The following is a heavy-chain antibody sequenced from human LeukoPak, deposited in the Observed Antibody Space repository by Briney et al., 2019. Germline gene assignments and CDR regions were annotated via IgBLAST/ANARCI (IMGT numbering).Heavy chain of an antibody. CDR2: ISWNSGSI. Sequence: GGSLRLSCAASGFTFDDYAMLWVRQAPGKGLEWVSGISWNSGSIGYADSVKGRFTISRDNAKNSLYLQMNSLRAEDTALYYCAKGRDGYNQPDYWGQGTLVTVSS. CDR3: AKGRDGYNQPDY. D-gene: IGHD5-12*01. J-gene: IGHJ4*02. V-gene: IGHV3-9*01. CDR1: GFTFDDYA.